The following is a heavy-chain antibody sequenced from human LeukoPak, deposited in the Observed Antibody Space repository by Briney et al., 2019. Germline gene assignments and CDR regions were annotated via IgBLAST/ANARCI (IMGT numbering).Heavy chain of an antibody. CDR3: ARLADCSSTRCHDY. D-gene: IGHD2-2*01. J-gene: IGHJ4*02. CDR1: GGSISSRTYY. CDR2: SYYSGST. Sequence: PSETLSPTCTVAGGSISSRTYYWGWIRQPPGKGLEWIGSSYYSGSTYYNPSLKSRVTISVDTSKNQFSLKLRSVTAADTAVYYCARLADCSSTRCHDYWGQGTLVTVSS. V-gene: IGHV4-39*01.